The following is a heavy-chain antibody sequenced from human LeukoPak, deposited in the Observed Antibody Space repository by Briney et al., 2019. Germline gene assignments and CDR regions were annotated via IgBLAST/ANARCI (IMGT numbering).Heavy chain of an antibody. D-gene: IGHD3-22*01. V-gene: IGHV3-21*04. CDR2: ISSSSNYI. CDR1: GFIFSSYN. CDR3: AKGGYYDSRSDY. J-gene: IGHJ4*02. Sequence: GGSLRLSCAASGFIFSSYNMNWVRQAPGKGLEWVSSISSSSNYIYYADSVKGRFTMSRDNSKNTLYVQMNSLRAEDTAVYYCAKGGYYDSRSDYWGQGTLVTVSS.